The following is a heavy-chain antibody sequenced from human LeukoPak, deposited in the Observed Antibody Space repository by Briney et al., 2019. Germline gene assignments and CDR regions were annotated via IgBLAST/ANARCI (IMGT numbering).Heavy chain of an antibody. J-gene: IGHJ4*02. CDR3: ARASPTNYDFWSGQTPFDY. V-gene: IGHV4-34*01. CDR1: GGSFSGYY. CDR2: INHSGST. D-gene: IGHD3-3*01. Sequence: PSETLSLTCAVCGGSFSGYYWSWIRQPPGKGLEWIGEINHSGSTNYNPSLKSRVTISVDTSKNQFSLKLSSVTAADTAVYYCARASPTNYDFWSGQTPFDYWGQGTLVTVSS.